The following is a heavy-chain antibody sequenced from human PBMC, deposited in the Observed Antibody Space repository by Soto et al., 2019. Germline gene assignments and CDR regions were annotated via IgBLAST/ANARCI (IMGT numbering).Heavy chain of an antibody. V-gene: IGHV1-3*01. J-gene: IGHJ4*02. CDR3: ARGPGGPDGPGDY. CDR1: GYTLTSYA. Sequence: QVQLVQFGAEVKKPGASVKVACKASGYTLTSYAMHWVRQAPGQRLEWMGWINAGNGNTKYSQKFQGRVTITRDTSASTAYMELSSLRSEDTAVYYCARGPGGPDGPGDYWGQGTLVTVSS. CDR2: INAGNGNT. D-gene: IGHD2-15*01.